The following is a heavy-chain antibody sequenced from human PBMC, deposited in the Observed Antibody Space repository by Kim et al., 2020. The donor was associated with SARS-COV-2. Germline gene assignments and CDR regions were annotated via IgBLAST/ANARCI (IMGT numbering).Heavy chain of an antibody. CDR3: ARKGQSGYFPFDY. D-gene: IGHD3-22*01. V-gene: IGHV3-23*01. Sequence: GGSLRLSCAASGFSFSAYGMSWVRQAPGKGLEWLSPVSGNGVATYYADSVKGLFTISRDNSKNTLYLQMNSLRADDTAVYYCARKGQSGYFPFDYWGPGTLVSVSS. CDR1: GFSFSAYG. J-gene: IGHJ4*02. CDR2: VSGNGVAT.